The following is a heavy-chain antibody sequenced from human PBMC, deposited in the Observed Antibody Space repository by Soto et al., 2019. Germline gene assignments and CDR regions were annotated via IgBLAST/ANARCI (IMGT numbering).Heavy chain of an antibody. CDR3: ARGTCSGSSCYSFHFDY. CDR1: GYTFTSYA. CDR2: INAAKGDT. D-gene: IGHD2-15*01. J-gene: IGHJ4*02. Sequence: VQLVQSGAEVKKPGASVKISCKASGYTFTSYAMHWVRQAPGQRLEWMGWINAAKGDTKYSQKFQGRVTITRDTSARTAYMELSSLRSEDTAVYYCARGTCSGSSCYSFHFDYWGQGTLVTVSS. V-gene: IGHV1-3*01.